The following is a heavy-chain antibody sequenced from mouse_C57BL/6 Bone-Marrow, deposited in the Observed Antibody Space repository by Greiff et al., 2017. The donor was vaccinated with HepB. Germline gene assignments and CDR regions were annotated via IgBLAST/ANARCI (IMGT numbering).Heavy chain of an antibody. CDR2: SRNKANDYTT. CDR1: GFTFSDFY. Sequence: EVQLVESGGGLVQSGRSLRLSCATSGFTFSDFYMEWVRQAPGKGLEWIAASRNKANDYTTEYSASVKGRFIVSRDTSQSILYLQMNALRAEDTAIYYCARDGRLAFYAMDYWGQGTSVTVSS. D-gene: IGHD6-1*01. V-gene: IGHV7-1*01. J-gene: IGHJ4*01. CDR3: ARDGRLAFYAMDY.